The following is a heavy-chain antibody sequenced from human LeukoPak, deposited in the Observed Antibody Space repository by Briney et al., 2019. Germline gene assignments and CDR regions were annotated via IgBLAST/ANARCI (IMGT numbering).Heavy chain of an antibody. Sequence: ASVKVSCKASGGTISSYAISWVRQAPGQGLEWMGGIIPIFGTANYAQKFQGRVTITTDESTSTAYMELSSLRSEDTAVYYCARDRGIFGVFDYWGQGTLVTVSS. CDR1: GGTISSYA. CDR2: IIPIFGTA. J-gene: IGHJ4*02. CDR3: ARDRGIFGVFDY. V-gene: IGHV1-69*05. D-gene: IGHD3-3*01.